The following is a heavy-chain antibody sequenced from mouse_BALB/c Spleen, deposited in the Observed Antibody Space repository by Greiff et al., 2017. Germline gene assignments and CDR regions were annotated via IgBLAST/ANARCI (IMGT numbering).Heavy chain of an antibody. CDR2: IRSKSDNYAT. J-gene: IGHJ3*01. Sequence: EVKLMESGGGLVQPGGSMKLSCVASGFTFSSYWMSWVRQSPEKGLEWVAEIRSKSDNYATHYAESVKGKFTISRDDSKSRLYLQMNSLRAEDTGIYYCTDRFFAYWGQGTLVTVSA. CDR1: GFTFSSYW. CDR3: TDRFFAY. V-gene: IGHV6-3*01.